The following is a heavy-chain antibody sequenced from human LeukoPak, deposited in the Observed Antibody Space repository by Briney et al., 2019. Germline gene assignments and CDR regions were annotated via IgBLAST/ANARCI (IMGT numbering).Heavy chain of an antibody. CDR2: VYYSGNT. CDR1: GGSISSSSYF. CDR3: ARVSRYGGYTQYFQP. J-gene: IGHJ1*01. D-gene: IGHD1-26*01. Sequence: SETLSLTCTVSGGSISSSSYFWAWIRQPPGKGLEWIVSVYYSGNTFYNPSLKSRFTISIDTSKNQFSLRLSSVTAADTAVYYCARVSRYGGYTQYFQPWGQGTLVTVSS. V-gene: IGHV4-39*07.